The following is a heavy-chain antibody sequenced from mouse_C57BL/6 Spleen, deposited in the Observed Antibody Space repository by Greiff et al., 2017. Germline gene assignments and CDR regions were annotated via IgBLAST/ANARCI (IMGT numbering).Heavy chain of an antibody. V-gene: IGHV5-4*01. J-gene: IGHJ4*01. D-gene: IGHD2-2*01. CDR2: ISDGGSYT. CDR1: GFTFSSYA. CDR3: ARDREVTTGYAMDY. Sequence: EVMLVESGGGLVKPGGSLKLSCAASGFTFSSYAMSWVRQTPEKRLEWVATISDGGSYTYYPDNVKGRFTISRDNAKNNLYLQMSHLKSEDTAMYYWARDREVTTGYAMDYWGQGTSVTVSS.